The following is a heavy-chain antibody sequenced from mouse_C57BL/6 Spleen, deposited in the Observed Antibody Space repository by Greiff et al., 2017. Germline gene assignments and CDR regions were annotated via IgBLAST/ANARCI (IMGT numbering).Heavy chain of an antibody. J-gene: IGHJ1*03. CDR1: GFTFSDFY. V-gene: IGHV7-1*01. CDR3: ARGSPYDWYFDV. Sequence: EVKLMESGGGLVQSGRSLRLSCATSGFTFSDFYMEWVRQAPGKGLEWIAASRNKANDYTTEYSASVKGRFIVSRDTSQSILYLQMNALRAEDTAIYYCARGSPYDWYFDVWGTGTTVTVSS. D-gene: IGHD2-10*02. CDR2: SRNKANDYTT.